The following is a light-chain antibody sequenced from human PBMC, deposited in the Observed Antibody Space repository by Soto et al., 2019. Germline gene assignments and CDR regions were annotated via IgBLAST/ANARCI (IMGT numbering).Light chain of an antibody. V-gene: IGKV3-11*01. CDR3: QHRHN. J-gene: IGKJ3*01. CDR1: QSVGNF. CDR2: DAS. Sequence: ALTQSPATLSLSPGERATLSCRASQSVGNFLTWYQQKPGQPPTLLIYDASIRAAGFPARFSGSGSGTDFTLTISSLAPGDYAVYCCQHRHNFGPGTKVDLK.